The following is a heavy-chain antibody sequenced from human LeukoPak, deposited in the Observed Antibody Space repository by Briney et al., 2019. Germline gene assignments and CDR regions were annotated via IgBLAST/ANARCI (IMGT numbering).Heavy chain of an antibody. CDR2: IKADGSET. D-gene: IGHD3-22*01. CDR3: ARAYYDSSGYYYVYFEY. J-gene: IGHJ4*02. CDR1: GFIFSNYW. Sequence: GGSLRLSCAASGFIFSNYWMTWVRQAPGKGLEWVANIKADGSETYYVDSVKGRFTISRDNAKNSLYLQMNRLRAEYTAVYYCARAYYDSSGYYYVYFEYWGQGSLVTVSS. V-gene: IGHV3-7*01.